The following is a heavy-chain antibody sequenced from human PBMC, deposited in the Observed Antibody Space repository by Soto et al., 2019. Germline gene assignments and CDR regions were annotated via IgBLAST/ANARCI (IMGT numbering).Heavy chain of an antibody. CDR3: AKDRVNHNSVWDPFDI. D-gene: IGHD2-21*01. J-gene: IGHJ3*02. CDR2: MGVANGDT. V-gene: IGHV3-23*01. Sequence: EVQMLESGGGLVQPGGSLRLSCEASGFIFSNYAMRWVRQAPGKGLEWVAGMGVANGDTYYADSVRGRFDISRDNSKSTLFLQMISLRAEDTAVYYCAKDRVNHNSVWDPFDIWGHGTMVTVSS. CDR1: GFIFSNYA.